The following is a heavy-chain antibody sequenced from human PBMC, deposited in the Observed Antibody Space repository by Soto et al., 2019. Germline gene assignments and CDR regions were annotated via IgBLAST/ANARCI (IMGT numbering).Heavy chain of an antibody. V-gene: IGHV3-30-3*01. CDR3: AREGRIAGGFDY. Sequence: QVQLVESGGGVVQPGRSLRLSCAASGFIFSSYAMHWVRQAPGKGLEWVAVISYDGSNKYYAESVKGRFTISRDNSKNTLYLQMNSLRAEDTAVYYCAREGRIAGGFDYWGHGTLVTVSS. CDR2: ISYDGSNK. CDR1: GFIFSSYA. J-gene: IGHJ4*01. D-gene: IGHD1-20*01.